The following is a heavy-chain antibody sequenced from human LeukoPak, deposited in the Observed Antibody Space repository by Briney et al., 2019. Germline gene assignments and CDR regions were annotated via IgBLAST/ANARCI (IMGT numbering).Heavy chain of an antibody. CDR2: ISYDGSNK. D-gene: IGHD4-17*01. Sequence: GGSLRLSCAASGFTFSSYGMHWVRQAPGKGLEWVAVISYDGSNKYYADSVKGRFTISRDNSKNTLYLQMNSLRAEDTAVYYCAKDKDYGDYGYFDYGGQGTLVTVSS. J-gene: IGHJ4*02. CDR3: AKDKDYGDYGYFDY. CDR1: GFTFSSYG. V-gene: IGHV3-30*18.